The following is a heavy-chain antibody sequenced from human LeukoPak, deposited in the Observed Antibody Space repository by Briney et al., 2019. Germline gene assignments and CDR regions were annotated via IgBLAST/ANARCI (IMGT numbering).Heavy chain of an antibody. CDR3: SREWGNGNDLRPDS. V-gene: IGHV3-49*04. CDR1: GFTFSGSA. Sequence: GGSLRLSCAASGFTFSGSAMHWVRQAPGKGLEWIGFIRSSIYGGTPKAAASVKGRFIFSRDDSKGVAYLRMNSLKTDDTAVYYCSREWGNGNDLRPDSWGQGTLVTVSS. CDR2: IRSSIYGGTP. J-gene: IGHJ4*02. D-gene: IGHD1-1*01.